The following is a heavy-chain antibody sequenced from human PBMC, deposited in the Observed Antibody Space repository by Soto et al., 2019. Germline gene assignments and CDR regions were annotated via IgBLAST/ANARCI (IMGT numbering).Heavy chain of an antibody. V-gene: IGHV1-8*01. D-gene: IGHD2-2*01. J-gene: IGHJ4*02. Sequence: PSVKVSCKASGYTFTSYDINWVRQATGQGLEWMGWMNPNSGNTGYAQKFQGRVTMTRNTSISTAYMELSSLRSEDTAVYYCARGRREAPLPPNPRYCSSTSCYQYYFDYWGQGTLVTVSS. CDR3: ARGRREAPLPPNPRYCSSTSCYQYYFDY. CDR1: GYTFTSYD. CDR2: MNPNSGNT.